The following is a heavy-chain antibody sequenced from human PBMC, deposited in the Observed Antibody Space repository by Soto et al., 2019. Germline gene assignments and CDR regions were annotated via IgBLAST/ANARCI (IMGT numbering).Heavy chain of an antibody. CDR2: IIPIFGTA. J-gene: IGHJ5*02. CDR3: AREAFGVVSLFDH. CDR1: GGTFSSYA. V-gene: IGHV1-69*01. D-gene: IGHD3-3*01. Sequence: QVHLVQSVAEVKKPGSSVKVSFTASGGTFSSYAISWVRQAPGHGLEWMGGIIPIFGTANYAQKFKGRVTITADDSTSTAYMELSSLRSEDTAVYYCAREAFGVVSLFDHWGQGTMVTVSS.